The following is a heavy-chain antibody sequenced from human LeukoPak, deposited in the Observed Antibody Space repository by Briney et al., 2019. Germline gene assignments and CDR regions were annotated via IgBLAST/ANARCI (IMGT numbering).Heavy chain of an antibody. V-gene: IGHV3-53*01. CDR3: ARVRLDRSERNLDAFEN. CDR2: IYSGGST. J-gene: IGHJ3*02. D-gene: IGHD1-14*01. CDR1: EFTVSSNY. Sequence: GGSLRLSCAASEFTVSSNYMSWVRQAPGKGLEWVSSIYSGGSTYYADSVEGRFTISRDNSKNMVYLQMNSLRAEDTAVYFCARVRLDRSERNLDAFENWGQGTMVTVSS.